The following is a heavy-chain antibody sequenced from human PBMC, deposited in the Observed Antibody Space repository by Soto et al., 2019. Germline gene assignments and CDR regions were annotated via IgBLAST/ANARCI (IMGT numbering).Heavy chain of an antibody. CDR3: VRVGRLGGY. D-gene: IGHD3-16*01. V-gene: IGHV3-7*03. CDR2: IKEEGSGK. CDR1: GFTFSSYW. Sequence: EVQLVESGGGLVQPGGSLRLSCTASGFTFSSYWMSWVRQAPGKGLGWVANIKEEGSGKYYVDSVKGRFSISRDNARTSLYLQMNSLRVEDTAVYYCVRVGRLGGYWGQGALVTVSS. J-gene: IGHJ4*02.